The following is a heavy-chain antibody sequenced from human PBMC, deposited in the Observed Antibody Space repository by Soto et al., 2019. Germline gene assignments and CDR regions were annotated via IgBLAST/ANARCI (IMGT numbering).Heavy chain of an antibody. V-gene: IGHV3-23*01. Sequence: EVQLLESGGGLVQPGGSLRLSCAASGFTFSSYAMSWVRQAPGKGLEWVSAISGSGGSTYYADSVKGRFTISRDNSKNTPYLQMNSRRAEDTAVYYCAKDRYYYGSGPQGNWFDPWGQGTLVTVSS. D-gene: IGHD3-10*01. CDR1: GFTFSSYA. CDR2: ISGSGGST. J-gene: IGHJ5*02. CDR3: AKDRYYYGSGPQGNWFDP.